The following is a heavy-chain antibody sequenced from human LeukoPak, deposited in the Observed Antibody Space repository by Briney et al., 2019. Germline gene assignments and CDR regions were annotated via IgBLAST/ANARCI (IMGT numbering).Heavy chain of an antibody. Sequence: SVKVSCKASGGTFSSYAISWVRQAPGQGLEWMGRIIPILGTANYAQKFQGRVTITTDESTSTAYMELSSLRSEDTAVYYCARAPCSGGSCYSLEFDYWGQGTLVTVSS. V-gene: IGHV1-69*11. CDR1: GGTFSSYA. CDR2: IIPILGTA. J-gene: IGHJ4*02. CDR3: ARAPCSGGSCYSLEFDY. D-gene: IGHD2-15*01.